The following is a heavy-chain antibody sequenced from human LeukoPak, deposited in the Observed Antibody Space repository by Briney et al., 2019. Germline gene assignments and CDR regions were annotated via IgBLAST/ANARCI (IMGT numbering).Heavy chain of an antibody. Sequence: GESLKISCQGFGSSFTRYWMAWVRQKPGKGLEWMGIIFSDDSDARYSPAFQGQVTITADKSLHTVYLQWSSVRASDTATYYCARPEKYNYDGNNYYGFFDLWGQGTLVTVSS. V-gene: IGHV5-51*01. D-gene: IGHD5-24*01. J-gene: IGHJ4*02. CDR3: ARPEKYNYDGNNYYGFFDL. CDR1: GSSFTRYW. CDR2: IFSDDSDA.